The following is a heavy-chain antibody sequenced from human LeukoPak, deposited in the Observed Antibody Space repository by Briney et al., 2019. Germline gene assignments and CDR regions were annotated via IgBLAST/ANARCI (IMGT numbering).Heavy chain of an antibody. CDR2: IIAIFGIA. V-gene: IGHV1-69*02. J-gene: IGHJ3*02. CDR1: GGSFSTYS. CDR3: ARPMRGANDVFDI. Sequence: SVTVSCKASGGSFSTYSISWVRQAPGQGLEWMGRIIAIFGIANYAQKFQGRVTITADKSTSTAYMELSSLRSEDTAAYYCARPMRGANDVFDIWGQGTMVTVSS.